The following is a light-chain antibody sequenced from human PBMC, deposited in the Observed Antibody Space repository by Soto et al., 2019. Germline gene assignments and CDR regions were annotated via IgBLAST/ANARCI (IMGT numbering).Light chain of an antibody. J-gene: IGLJ1*01. CDR2: DVS. CDR3: CAYADTXYV. V-gene: IGLV2-11*01. CDR1: SSDVGSYKD. Sequence: QSALAQPRSVSGSPGQSVTISCTGTSSDVGSYKDVSWYQHHPGKVPKLMIYDVSERPSGVPDRFSGSKSGNTASLTISGLQAEDEANYYCCAYADTXYVFGPGTKV.